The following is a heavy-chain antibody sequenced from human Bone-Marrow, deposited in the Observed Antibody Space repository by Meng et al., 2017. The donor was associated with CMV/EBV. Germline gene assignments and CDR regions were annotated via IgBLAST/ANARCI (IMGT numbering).Heavy chain of an antibody. V-gene: IGHV4-59*12. J-gene: IGHJ5*02. Sequence: SETLSLTCTVSGGSISSYYWSWIRQPPGKGLEWIGYIYYSGSTNYNPSLKSRVTISVDTSKNQFSLKLSSVTAADTAVYYCARDSPLASSKFDPWGQGTLVTVSS. D-gene: IGHD3-3*02. CDR3: ARDSPLASSKFDP. CDR2: IYYSGST. CDR1: GGSISSYY.